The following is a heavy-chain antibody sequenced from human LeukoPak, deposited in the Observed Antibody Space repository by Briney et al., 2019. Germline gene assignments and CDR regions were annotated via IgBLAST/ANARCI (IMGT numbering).Heavy chain of an antibody. Sequence: SETLSLTCTVSGGSISSYYWSWIRQPAGKGLEWIGRIYTSGSTNYNPSLKSRVTMSVDTSKNQFSLKLSSVTAADTAVYYCARAFRGIFGVFEAFDIWGQGTMVTVSS. CDR3: ARAFRGIFGVFEAFDI. V-gene: IGHV4-4*07. CDR1: GGSISSYY. CDR2: IYTSGST. D-gene: IGHD3-3*01. J-gene: IGHJ3*02.